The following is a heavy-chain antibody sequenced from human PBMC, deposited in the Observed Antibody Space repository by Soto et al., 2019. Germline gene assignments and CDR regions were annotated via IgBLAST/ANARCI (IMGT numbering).Heavy chain of an antibody. CDR3: ARGDPRGDGYNTRFGGMDV. CDR2: IIPIFGTA. CDR1: GGTFSSYS. Sequence: ASVKVSCKASGGTFSSYSSSWVRQAPGQGLEWMGGIIPIFGTADYAQKFQGRVTITADESTSTAYMELSSLRSEDTAVYYCARGDPRGDGYNTRFGGMDVCGQGTTVTVSS. J-gene: IGHJ6*02. D-gene: IGHD5-12*01. V-gene: IGHV1-69*13.